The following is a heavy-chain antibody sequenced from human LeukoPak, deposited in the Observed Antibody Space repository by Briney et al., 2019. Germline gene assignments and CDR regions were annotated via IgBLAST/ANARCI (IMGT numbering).Heavy chain of an antibody. CDR1: GGSISSYY. CDR2: IYTSGST. J-gene: IGHJ3*02. D-gene: IGHD6-6*01. CDR3: ARDRGSGSSWYAADAFDI. Sequence: SETLSLTCTVSGGSISSYYWSWIRQPAGKGLEWIGRIYTSGSTNYNPSLKSRVTMSVDTSKNQFSLKLSSVTAADTAVYYCARDRGSGSSWYAADAFDIWGQGTMVTVSS. V-gene: IGHV4-4*07.